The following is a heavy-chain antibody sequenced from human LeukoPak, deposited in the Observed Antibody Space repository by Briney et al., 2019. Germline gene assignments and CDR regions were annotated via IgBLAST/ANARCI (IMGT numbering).Heavy chain of an antibody. CDR3: ARDGDSSSSYRWFDP. Sequence: ASVKVSCKASGYTFTGYYMHWVRQAPGQGLEWMGWINPNSGGTNYAQKFQGRVTMTGDTSISTAYMELSRLRSDDTAVYYCARDGDSSSSYRWFDPWGQGTLVTVSS. D-gene: IGHD6-6*01. CDR2: INPNSGGT. CDR1: GYTFTGYY. V-gene: IGHV1-2*02. J-gene: IGHJ5*02.